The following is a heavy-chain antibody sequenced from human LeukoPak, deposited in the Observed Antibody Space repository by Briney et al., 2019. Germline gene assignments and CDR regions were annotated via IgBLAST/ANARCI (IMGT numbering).Heavy chain of an antibody. CDR2: INHSGST. V-gene: IGHV4-34*01. J-gene: IGHJ4*02. Sequence: SETLSLTCAVYGGSFSGYYWSWIRQPPGKGLEWIGEINHSGSTNYNPSPKSRVTISVDTSKNQFSLKLSSVTAADTAVYYCARAQRRYYGSGSYDYWGQGTLVTVSS. CDR1: GGSFSGYY. D-gene: IGHD3-10*01. CDR3: ARAQRRYYGSGSYDY.